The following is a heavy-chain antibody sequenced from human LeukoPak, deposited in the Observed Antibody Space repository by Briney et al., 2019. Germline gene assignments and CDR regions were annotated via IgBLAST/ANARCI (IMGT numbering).Heavy chain of an antibody. CDR3: ARLGSRAYCSSTSCSDY. CDR2: IYYSGST. V-gene: IGHV4-39*01. D-gene: IGHD2-2*01. Sequence: SETLSLTCTVSGGPISSSSYYWGWIRQPPGKGLEWIGSIYYSGSTYYNPSLKSRVTISVDTSKNQFSLKLSSVTAADTAVYYCARLGSRAYCSSTSCSDYWGQGTLVTVSS. J-gene: IGHJ4*02. CDR1: GGPISSSSYY.